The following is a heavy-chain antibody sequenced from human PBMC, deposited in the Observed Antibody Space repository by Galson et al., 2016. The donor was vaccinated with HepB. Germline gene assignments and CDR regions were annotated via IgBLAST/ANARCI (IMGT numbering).Heavy chain of an antibody. CDR3: VKDFGLRGGSGWFVGGFDR. Sequence: SVKVSCKASGGTFSGFSINWVRQAPGQGLEWMGSIVPILGTLDYAQKFRGRVTITADESATTVYMELSSLRPEDTAVYYCVKDFGLRGGSGWFVGGFDRWGQGTLVTVSS. CDR1: GGTFSGFS. CDR2: IVPILGTL. J-gene: IGHJ4*02. D-gene: IGHD6-19*01. V-gene: IGHV1-69*11.